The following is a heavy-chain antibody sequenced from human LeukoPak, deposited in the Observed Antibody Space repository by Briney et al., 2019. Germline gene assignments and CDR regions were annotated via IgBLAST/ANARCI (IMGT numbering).Heavy chain of an antibody. CDR1: GFTFSTYT. CDR2: ISSSSSYM. Sequence: GGSLRLSCAASGFTFSTYTMNWVRQAPGKGLEWVSSISSSSSYMYYADSVKGRFTISRDNAKNSLYLQMNSLRAEDTAVYYCARVPYYYDSSDYYLNDYYYYYYMDVWGKGTTVTVSS. J-gene: IGHJ6*03. CDR3: ARVPYYYDSSDYYLNDYYYYYYMDV. V-gene: IGHV3-21*01. D-gene: IGHD3-22*01.